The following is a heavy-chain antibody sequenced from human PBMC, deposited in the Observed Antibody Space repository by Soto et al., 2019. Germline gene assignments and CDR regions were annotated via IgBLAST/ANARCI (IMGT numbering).Heavy chain of an antibody. CDR2: FDPEDGET. CDR3: ATDCSGGSCYSFFGY. V-gene: IGHV1-24*01. CDR1: GYTLTELS. Sequence: ASVKVSCKVSGYTLTELSMHWVRHAPGKGLEWMGGFDPEDGETIYAQKFQGRVTMTEDTSTDTAYMELSSLRSEDTAVYYCATDCSGGSCYSFFGYWGQGTLVTVSS. J-gene: IGHJ4*02. D-gene: IGHD2-15*01.